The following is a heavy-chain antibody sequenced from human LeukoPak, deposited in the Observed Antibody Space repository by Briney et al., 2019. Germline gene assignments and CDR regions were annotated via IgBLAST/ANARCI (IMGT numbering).Heavy chain of an antibody. CDR3: AGDGHTGMAVYHFDY. CDR2: ISHDGSNK. D-gene: IGHD5-18*01. V-gene: IGHV3-30*04. Sequence: GGSLRLSCVASGFQFSRYAMHWVRQAPGKGLEWVAVISHDGSNKYYADSVKGRFTISRDNSKNTLYLQMNSLRAEETAVYYCAGDGHTGMAVYHFDYWGQGALVTVSS. J-gene: IGHJ4*02. CDR1: GFQFSRYA.